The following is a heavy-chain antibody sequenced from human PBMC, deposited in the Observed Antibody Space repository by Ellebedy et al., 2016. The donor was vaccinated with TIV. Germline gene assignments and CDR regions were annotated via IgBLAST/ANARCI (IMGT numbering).Heavy chain of an antibody. CDR1: GFTFSDAW. D-gene: IGHD2-21*02. CDR3: TTDGLAFCGGDCFRNWDS. Sequence: GESLKISCAASGFTFSDAWMTWVRQAPGKGLEWVGRIKTKSDGETTDYGVHVICRFTISRDDSPNTLYLQMNSLSAEDTAVDYCTTDGLAFCGGDCFRNWDSWGQGTLVTVSS. J-gene: IGHJ4*02. CDR2: IKTKSDGETT. V-gene: IGHV3-15*01.